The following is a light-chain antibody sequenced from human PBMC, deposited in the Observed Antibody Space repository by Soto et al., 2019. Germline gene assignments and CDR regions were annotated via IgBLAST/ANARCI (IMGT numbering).Light chain of an antibody. J-gene: IGKJ3*01. CDR2: AAS. Sequence: DIQMTQSPSSLSASVGDRVSITCRARQNINYYLNWYQQKPGKAPKLLIYAASSLQSGVPSRFSGSGSGTHFTLTISSLQPEDFATYYCQQSFSSFGPGTKVDIK. V-gene: IGKV1-39*01. CDR3: QQSFSS. CDR1: QNINYY.